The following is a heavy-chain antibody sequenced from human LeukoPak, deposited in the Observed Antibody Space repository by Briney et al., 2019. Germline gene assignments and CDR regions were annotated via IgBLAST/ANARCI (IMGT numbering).Heavy chain of an antibody. V-gene: IGHV1-2*06. Sequence: ASVKVSCKASGYTFTSYYMHWVRQAPGQGLEWMGRINPNSGGTKYAQKFQGRVTITRDTSISTAYMELSRLRSDDTAVYYCAGEYRGDYFDYWGQGTLVTVSS. CDR1: GYTFTSYY. CDR3: AGEYRGDYFDY. CDR2: INPNSGGT. J-gene: IGHJ4*02. D-gene: IGHD2-2*02.